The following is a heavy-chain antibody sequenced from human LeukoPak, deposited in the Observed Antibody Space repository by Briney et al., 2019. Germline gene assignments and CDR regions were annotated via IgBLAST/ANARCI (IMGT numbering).Heavy chain of an antibody. V-gene: IGHV3-23*01. D-gene: IGHD3-22*01. CDR3: AKTPYYYDSSGYTED. J-gene: IGHJ4*02. CDR2: ISGSGGST. CDR1: GFTFSSYW. Sequence: GGSLRLSCAASGFTFSSYWMHWVRQAPGKGLEWVSAISGSGGSTYYADSVKGRFTISRDNSKNTLYLQMNSLRAEDTAVYYCAKTPYYYDSSGYTEDWGQGTLVTVSS.